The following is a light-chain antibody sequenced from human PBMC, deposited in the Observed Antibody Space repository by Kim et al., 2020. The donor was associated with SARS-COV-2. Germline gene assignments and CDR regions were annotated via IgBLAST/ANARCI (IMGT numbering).Light chain of an antibody. CDR1: SGYNNYK. CDR3: GADHGSGSNFVYV. J-gene: IGLJ1*01. Sequence: CTLSSGYNNYKVDWYQQRPGKGPRFVMRVGTGGIVGSKGDGIPDRFSVLGSGLNRYLTIKNIQEEDESDYHCGADHGSGSNFVYVFGTGTKVTVL. V-gene: IGLV9-49*01. CDR2: VGTGGIVG.